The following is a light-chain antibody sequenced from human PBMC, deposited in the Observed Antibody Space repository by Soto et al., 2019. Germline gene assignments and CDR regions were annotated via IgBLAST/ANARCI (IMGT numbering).Light chain of an antibody. CDR1: SSNIGSNY. J-gene: IGLJ3*02. CDR2: RNN. Sequence: QSVLTQPPSASGTPGQRVTISCSGSSSNIGSNYVFWYQQLPGTAPKLLIYRNNQRPSGVPDRFSVSKSGTSASLAISGLRSEEEADYYGAAGDDSLSGRVFGGGTKLTVL. CDR3: AAGDDSLSGRV. V-gene: IGLV1-47*01.